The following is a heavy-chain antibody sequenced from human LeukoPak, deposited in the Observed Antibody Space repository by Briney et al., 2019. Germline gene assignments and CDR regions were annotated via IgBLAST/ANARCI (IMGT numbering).Heavy chain of an antibody. D-gene: IGHD3-16*01. CDR2: IYYSGST. J-gene: IGHJ4*02. CDR3: ARVAGGIDY. V-gene: IGHV4-31*03. CDR1: GGSISSGGYS. Sequence: PSETLSLTCTVSGGSISSGGYSWSWIRQHPGKGLEWIGYIYYSGSTYYNPSLKSRVTISADTSKNQFSLKLSSVTAADTAVYYCARVAGGIDYWGQGTLVTVSS.